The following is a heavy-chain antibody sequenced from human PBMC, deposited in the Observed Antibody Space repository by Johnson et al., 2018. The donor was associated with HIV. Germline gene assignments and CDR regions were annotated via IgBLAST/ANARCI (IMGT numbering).Heavy chain of an antibody. CDR3: AKAIAARPSGAFDI. J-gene: IGHJ3*02. D-gene: IGHD6-6*01. CDR1: GFTFDDYA. Sequence: VQLVESGGGLVQPGRSLRLSCAASGFTFDDYAMHWVRQAPGKGLEWVSGISWNSGSMGYADSVKGRFTISRDNAKNSLYLQMNSLRAEDTALYYCAKAIAARPSGAFDIWGQGTMVTVSS. CDR2: ISWNSGSM. V-gene: IGHV3-9*01.